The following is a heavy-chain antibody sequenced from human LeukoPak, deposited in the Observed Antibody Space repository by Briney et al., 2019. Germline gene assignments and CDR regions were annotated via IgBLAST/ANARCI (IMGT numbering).Heavy chain of an antibody. V-gene: IGHV4-4*07. CDR1: GGSISSYY. CDR3: ARSRIQLISD. Sequence: SSETLSLTCTVSGGSISSYYWSLIRQPAGKGLEWIGRIYTSGSTNYNPSLKSRVTISVDTSKNQFSLKLSSVTAADTAVYYCARSRIQLISDWGQGTLVTVSS. D-gene: IGHD5-18*01. J-gene: IGHJ4*02. CDR2: IYTSGST.